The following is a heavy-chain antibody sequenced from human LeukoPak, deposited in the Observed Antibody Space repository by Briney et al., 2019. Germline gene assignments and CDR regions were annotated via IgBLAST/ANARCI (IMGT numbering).Heavy chain of an antibody. CDR1: GGSFSGYY. D-gene: IGHD3-10*01. J-gene: IGHJ3*02. Sequence: SETLSLTCAVYGGSFSGYYWSWIRQPPGKGLEWIGEINHSGSTNYNPSLKSRVTISVDTSKNQFSLKLSSVTAADTAVYYCARGPPYYHRAFDIWGQGTMVTVSS. CDR3: ARGPPYYHRAFDI. CDR2: INHSGST. V-gene: IGHV4-34*01.